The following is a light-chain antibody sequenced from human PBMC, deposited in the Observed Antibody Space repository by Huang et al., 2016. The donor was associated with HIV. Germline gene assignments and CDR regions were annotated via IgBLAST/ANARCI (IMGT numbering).Light chain of an antibody. Sequence: QFTQSPSSLSMSVGDRVIITCQASQDIANSLAWYQHKPGRAPKLLISAASTLQSGVPSRFSGGSAGTYFTLIITNLQPDDFASYYCQQLHSYPITFGQGTRLDI. CDR2: AAS. CDR1: QDIANS. J-gene: IGKJ5*01. V-gene: IGKV1-9*01. CDR3: QQLHSYPIT.